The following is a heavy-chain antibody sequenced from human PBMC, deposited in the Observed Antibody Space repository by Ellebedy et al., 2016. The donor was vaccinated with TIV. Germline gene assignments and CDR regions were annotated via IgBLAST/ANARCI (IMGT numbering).Heavy chain of an antibody. CDR3: SRATAPLDS. D-gene: IGHD5-18*01. CDR1: GFTFDDYE. Sequence: GGSLRLSCAASGFTFDDYEMTWVRQAPGKGLEWVSSISGSGKTEYYADSVKGRFTISRDNAKNSVYLQMGRLRADDTAVYYCSRATAPLDSWGQGILVTVSS. J-gene: IGHJ4*02. CDR2: ISGSGKTE. V-gene: IGHV3-48*03.